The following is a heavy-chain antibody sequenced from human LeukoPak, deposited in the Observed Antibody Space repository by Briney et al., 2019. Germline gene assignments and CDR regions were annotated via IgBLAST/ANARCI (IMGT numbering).Heavy chain of an antibody. CDR1: GYTFTGYY. CDR3: ARVGLPAAIPLDYYYMDV. Sequence: GASVKVSCKASGYTFTGYYMHWVRQAPGQGLEWMGWINPNSGGTNYAQKFQGRVTMTRDTSISTAYMELSRLRSDDTAVYYCARVGLPAAIPLDYYYMDVWGKGTTVTVSS. J-gene: IGHJ6*03. D-gene: IGHD2-2*02. CDR2: INPNSGGT. V-gene: IGHV1-2*02.